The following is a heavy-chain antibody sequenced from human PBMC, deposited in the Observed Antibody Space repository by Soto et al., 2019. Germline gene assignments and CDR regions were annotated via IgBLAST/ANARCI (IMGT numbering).Heavy chain of an antibody. CDR2: LYYSGST. CDR3: SSVRGVSPNWFDP. J-gene: IGHJ5*02. Sequence: PSEALTVTCTVSDGSISISSYYWGWIRQPPGKGLEWIGSLYYSGSTYYNPSLKSRVTISVDTSKNQFYLKLSSVTAADTAVYYCSSVRGVSPNWFDPWGQGTLVTSPQ. V-gene: IGHV4-39*01. D-gene: IGHD3-10*01. CDR1: DGSISISSYY.